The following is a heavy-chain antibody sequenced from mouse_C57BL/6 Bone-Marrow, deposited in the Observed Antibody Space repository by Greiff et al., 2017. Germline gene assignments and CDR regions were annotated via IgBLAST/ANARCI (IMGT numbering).Heavy chain of an antibody. CDR1: GFTFSDYG. J-gene: IGHJ2*01. Sequence: DVMLVESGGGLVKPGGSLKLSCAASGFTFSDYGMHWVRQAPEKGLEWVAYISSGSSTIYYADTVKGRFTISRDNAKNTLFLQMTSLRSEDTAMYYCARAYSNYPYYFDYWGQGTTLTVSS. V-gene: IGHV5-17*01. CDR3: ARAYSNYPYYFDY. D-gene: IGHD2-5*01. CDR2: ISSGSSTI.